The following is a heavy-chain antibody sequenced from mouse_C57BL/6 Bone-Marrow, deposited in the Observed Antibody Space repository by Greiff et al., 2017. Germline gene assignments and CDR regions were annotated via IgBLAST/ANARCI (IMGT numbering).Heavy chain of an antibody. CDR1: GYTFTSYG. CDR2: IYPSGGNP. CDR3: ASGISDCDY. Sequence: VKLQQSGAELARPGASVKLSCKASGYTFTSYGISWVKQSTGQGLEWIGEIYPSGGNPYYNSKFKGKATLTAAYSSSTAFMVHRSLTSEDAAVYLCASGISDCDYWGQGTTLTVSS. D-gene: IGHD1-1*01. J-gene: IGHJ2*01. V-gene: IGHV1-81*01.